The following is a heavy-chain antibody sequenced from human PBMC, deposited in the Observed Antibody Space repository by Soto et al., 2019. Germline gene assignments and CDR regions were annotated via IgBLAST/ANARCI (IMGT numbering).Heavy chain of an antibody. V-gene: IGHV4-61*01. J-gene: IGHJ5*02. D-gene: IGHD2-2*01. CDR3: ARVSRYCSSTSCYYWFDP. Sequence: SETLSLTCTVSGGSVSSGSYYWSWIRQPPGKGLEGIGYIYYSGSTNYNPSLKSRVTISVDTSKNQFSLKLSSVTAADTAVYYCARVSRYCSSTSCYYWFDPWGQGTLVTVSS. CDR1: GGSVSSGSYY. CDR2: IYYSGST.